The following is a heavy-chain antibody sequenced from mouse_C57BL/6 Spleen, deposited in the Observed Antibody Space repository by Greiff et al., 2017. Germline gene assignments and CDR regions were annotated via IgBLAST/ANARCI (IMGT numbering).Heavy chain of an antibody. CDR2: INPSNGGT. D-gene: IGHD2-3*01. J-gene: IGHJ1*03. V-gene: IGHV1-53*01. Sequence: VQLQQSGTELVKPGASVKLSCKASGYTFTSYWMHWVKQRPGQGLEWIGNINPSNGGTNYNEKFKSKATLTVDKSSSTAYMQLSSLTSEDSAVYYCARWGTDDGYGYFDVWGTGTTVTVSS. CDR1: GYTFTSYW. CDR3: ARWGTDDGYGYFDV.